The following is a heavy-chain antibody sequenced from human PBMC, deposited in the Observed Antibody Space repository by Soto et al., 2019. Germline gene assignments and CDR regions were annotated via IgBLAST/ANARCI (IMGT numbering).Heavy chain of an antibody. CDR3: SSHFRSPARATDC. D-gene: IGHD2-2*01. V-gene: IGHV4-59*08. CDR2: IYYSGST. J-gene: IGHJ4*02. Sequence: PSETLSLTCTVSGGSISSYYWSWIRQPPGKGPEWIGYIYYSGSTNYNPSLKSRVTISVDTSKNQFSLRLSSVTAADTAVYYCSSHFRSPARATDCRGRGPLVTLSS. CDR1: GGSISSYY.